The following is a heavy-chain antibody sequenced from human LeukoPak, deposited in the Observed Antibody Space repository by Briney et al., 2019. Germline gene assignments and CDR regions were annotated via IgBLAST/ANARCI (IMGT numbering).Heavy chain of an antibody. V-gene: IGHV4-39*07. CDR2: IYYSGST. D-gene: IGHD3-9*01. CDR1: GGSISSSSYY. Sequence: SETLSLTCTVSGGSISSSSYYWGWIRQPPGKGLEWIGSIYYSGSTYYNPSLKSRVTISVDTSKNQFSLKLSSVTAADTAVYYCARFYDILTGPIDYWGQGTLVTVSS. J-gene: IGHJ4*02. CDR3: ARFYDILTGPIDY.